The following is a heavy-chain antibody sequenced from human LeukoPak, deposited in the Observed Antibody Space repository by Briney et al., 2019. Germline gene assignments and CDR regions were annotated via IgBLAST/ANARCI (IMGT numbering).Heavy chain of an antibody. V-gene: IGHV5-51*01. CDR2: VYPDDSDA. CDR1: GYSFINYW. CDR3: ARRACRADSCLDY. D-gene: IGHD2-15*01. Sequence: GESLKISCKGSGYSFINYWIGWVRQMPGKGLEWMGNVYPDDSDARYSPSSQGQVTISADKSISTAYLQWSSLEASDTAMYYCARRACRADSCLDYWGQGTLVTVSS. J-gene: IGHJ4*02.